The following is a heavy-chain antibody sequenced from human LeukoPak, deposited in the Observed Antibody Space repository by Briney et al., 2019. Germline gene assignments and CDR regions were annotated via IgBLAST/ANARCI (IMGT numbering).Heavy chain of an antibody. Sequence: PGGSLRLSCAASGFTLSSYEMNWVRQTPGKGLEWVSYNSSRDTTTYYADSVKGRFTIFRDNAKNSLYLQVNSLRAEDTAVYYCARGYYFDSGGPYYFDYWGQGTLVTVSS. CDR1: GFTLSSYE. V-gene: IGHV3-48*03. CDR2: NSSRDTTT. CDR3: ARGYYFDSGGPYYFDY. D-gene: IGHD3-10*01. J-gene: IGHJ4*02.